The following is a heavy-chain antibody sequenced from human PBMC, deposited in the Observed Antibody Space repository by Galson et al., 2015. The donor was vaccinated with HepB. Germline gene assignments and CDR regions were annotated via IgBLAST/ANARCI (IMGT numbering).Heavy chain of an antibody. CDR2: FSGYDGST. CDR1: GYNFNNYG. CDR3: ARDSRLELRLNNYFDS. Sequence: SVKVSCKASGYNFNNYGLSWIRQAPGPGLEWMGWFSGYDGSTNYAQKFQGRVTMTADASTGTAYLELRDLRSDDTAVYYCARDSRLELRLNNYFDSWGQGTRVTVSS. V-gene: IGHV1-18*01. J-gene: IGHJ4*02. D-gene: IGHD1-1*01.